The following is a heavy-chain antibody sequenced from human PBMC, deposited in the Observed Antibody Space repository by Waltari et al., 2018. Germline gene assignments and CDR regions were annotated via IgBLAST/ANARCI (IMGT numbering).Heavy chain of an antibody. CDR1: GFSLSTSGMC. CDR3: ARIRGTGTTMGYYYMDV. J-gene: IGHJ6*03. CDR2: IDWDDDK. D-gene: IGHD1-7*01. V-gene: IGHV2-70*16. Sequence: QVTLKESGPVLVKPTQTLTLTCTFSGFSLSTSGMCVSWIRQPPGKALEWLARIDWDDDKFYSTCLKTRLTISKDTSKNQVVLTRTNMDPVDTATYYCARIRGTGTTMGYYYMDVWGKGTTVTVSS.